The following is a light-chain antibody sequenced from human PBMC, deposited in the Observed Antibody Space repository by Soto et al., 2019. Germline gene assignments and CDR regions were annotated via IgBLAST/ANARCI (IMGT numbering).Light chain of an antibody. CDR2: GAS. Sequence: EIVLTQSPGTLSLSPGERATLSCRASQSISSGYLAWYQQKPGQAPRLLIYGASSRATGIPDRFSGSGSGTDFTLTISRLEPEDFAVYYCQQYHTSPATFGPGTKVDIK. CDR1: QSISSGY. V-gene: IGKV3-20*01. J-gene: IGKJ3*01. CDR3: QQYHTSPAT.